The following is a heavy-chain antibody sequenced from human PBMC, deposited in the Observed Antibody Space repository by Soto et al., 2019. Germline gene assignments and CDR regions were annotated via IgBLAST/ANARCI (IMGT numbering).Heavy chain of an antibody. V-gene: IGHV1-18*01. Sequence: QVQLVQSGAEVKKPGASVKVSCKASGYTFTSYGISWVRQAPGQGLEWMGWISAYNGNTNYAQKLQGRVTMTTDTXTTXAYMELRSLRSDDTAVYYCARDCERWLQSPWYFDLWGRGTLVTVSS. CDR3: ARDCERWLQSPWYFDL. CDR2: ISAYNGNT. CDR1: GYTFTSYG. D-gene: IGHD5-12*01. J-gene: IGHJ2*01.